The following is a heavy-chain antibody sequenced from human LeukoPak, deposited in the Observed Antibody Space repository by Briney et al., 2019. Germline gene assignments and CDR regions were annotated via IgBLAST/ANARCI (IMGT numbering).Heavy chain of an antibody. CDR2: INPDSGGT. D-gene: IGHD1-26*01. Sequence: GASVKVSCKASGYTFTDYYIHWVRQAPGQGLEWMGRINPDSGGTNFAQKFQARVTVTRDTSISTAYVELSTLRSDDTAVYYCARPRATKLVDDGFDIWGQGTIVTVSS. CDR3: ARPRATKLVDDGFDI. J-gene: IGHJ3*02. CDR1: GYTFTDYY. V-gene: IGHV1-2*06.